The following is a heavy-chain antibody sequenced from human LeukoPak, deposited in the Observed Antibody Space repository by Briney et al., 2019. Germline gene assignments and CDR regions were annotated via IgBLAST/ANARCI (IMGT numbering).Heavy chain of an antibody. J-gene: IGHJ4*02. D-gene: IGHD6-6*01. CDR3: ARRGGSSSRRSPIDY. CDR1: GIAFSDYL. V-gene: IGHV3-7*01. CDR2: IKQDGSQR. Sequence: PGGSLRLSCTASGIAFSDYLMTWVRQAPGKGPEWVANIKQDGSQRYYVDSVRGRFTISRDNAKNSLFLQMNGLRAEDTAVYYCARRGGSSSRRSPIDYWGQGTLVTVSS.